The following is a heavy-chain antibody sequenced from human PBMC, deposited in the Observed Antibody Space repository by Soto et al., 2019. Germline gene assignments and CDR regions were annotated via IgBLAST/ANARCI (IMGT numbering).Heavy chain of an antibody. CDR1: GFTFSNAW. D-gene: IGHD6-19*01. V-gene: IGHV3-15*07. Sequence: VGSLRLSCAASGFTFSNAWMNWVRQAPGKGQEWVGRIKSKTDGGTTDYAAPVKGRFTISRDDSKNTLYLQMNSLKTEDTAVYYFTTQILIAVAGTDYWGQGTLVTGSS. CDR3: TTQILIAVAGTDY. CDR2: IKSKTDGGTT. J-gene: IGHJ4*02.